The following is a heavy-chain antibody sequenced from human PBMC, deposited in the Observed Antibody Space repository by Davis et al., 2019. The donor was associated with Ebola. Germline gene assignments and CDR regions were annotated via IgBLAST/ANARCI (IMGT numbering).Heavy chain of an antibody. Sequence: KVSCKGSGYSFTSYWIGWVRQMPGKGLEWMGIIYPGDSDTRYSPSFQGQVTISADKSISTAYLQWSSLKASDTAMYYCARRGLYYDFWSGYCDYYYYGMDVWGQGTTVTVSS. CDR2: IYPGDSDT. D-gene: IGHD3-3*01. J-gene: IGHJ6*02. CDR3: ARRGLYYDFWSGYCDYYYYGMDV. CDR1: GYSFTSYW. V-gene: IGHV5-51*01.